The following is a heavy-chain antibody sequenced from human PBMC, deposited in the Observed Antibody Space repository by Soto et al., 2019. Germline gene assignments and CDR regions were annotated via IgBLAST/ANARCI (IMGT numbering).Heavy chain of an antibody. V-gene: IGHV3-30*18. CDR3: AKDLHSSSWTAAFDI. CDR1: GSTFSSYG. Sequence: GGSLRLSCAASGSTFSSYGMHWVRQAPGKGLEWVAVISYDGSNKYYADSVKGRFTISRDDSKNTLYLQMNSLRAEDTAVYYCAKDLHSSSWTAAFDIWGQGTMVTVSS. J-gene: IGHJ3*02. CDR2: ISYDGSNK. D-gene: IGHD6-13*01.